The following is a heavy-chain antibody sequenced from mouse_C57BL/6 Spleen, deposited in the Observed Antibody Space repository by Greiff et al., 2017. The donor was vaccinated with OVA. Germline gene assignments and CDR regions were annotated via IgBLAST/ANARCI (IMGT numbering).Heavy chain of an antibody. V-gene: IGHV1-22*01. CDR3: AVAYYSNLYYAMDY. CDR2: INPNNGGT. J-gene: IGHJ4*01. D-gene: IGHD2-5*01. CDR1: GYTFTDYN. Sequence: VQLQQSGPELVKPGASVKMSCKASGYTFTDYNMHWVKQSHGKSLEWIGYINPNNGGTSYNQKFKGKATLTVNKSSSTAYMELRSLTSEDSAVYYCAVAYYSNLYYAMDYWGQGTSVTVSS.